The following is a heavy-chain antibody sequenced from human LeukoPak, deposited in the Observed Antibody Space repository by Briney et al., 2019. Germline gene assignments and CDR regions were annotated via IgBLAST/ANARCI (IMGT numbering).Heavy chain of an antibody. V-gene: IGHV1-58*01. D-gene: IGHD3-22*01. Sequence: SVKVSCKASGFTFTSSAVQWVRQARGQRLEWIGWIVVGSGNTNYAQKFQERVTITRDMSTSLVYMELSSLRSEDTAVYYCAAEAAYYHDSRDAFDVWGQGTMVTVSS. J-gene: IGHJ3*01. CDR1: GFTFTSSA. CDR3: AAEAAYYHDSRDAFDV. CDR2: IVVGSGNT.